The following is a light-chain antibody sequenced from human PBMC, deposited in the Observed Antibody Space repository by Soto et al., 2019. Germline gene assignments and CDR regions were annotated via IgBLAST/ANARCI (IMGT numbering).Light chain of an antibody. V-gene: IGKV3-11*01. Sequence: IVLTQSPANLSLSPGERATLSCRASQIVTNQLAWYQQKPGQAPRLLIYDASNRATGIPARFSGSGSGTDFTLTISSLEPEDFAVYYCQQRYNWPRTVGQGTKVDTK. CDR1: QIVTNQ. J-gene: IGKJ1*01. CDR3: QQRYNWPRT. CDR2: DAS.